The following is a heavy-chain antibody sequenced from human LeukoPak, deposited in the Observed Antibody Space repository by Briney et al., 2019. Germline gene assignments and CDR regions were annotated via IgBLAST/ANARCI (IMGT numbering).Heavy chain of an antibody. V-gene: IGHV3-74*01. Sequence: GGSLRLSCAASGLTFSSHWMHWVRQAPGKGLVWVSRITNDGSSTTYADSVKGRFTISRDNAKNMLNLQVNSLRAEDTAVYYCARFSYCSSTSCYDPDYWGQGTLVTVSS. CDR2: ITNDGSST. CDR1: GLTFSSHW. CDR3: ARFSYCSSTSCYDPDY. J-gene: IGHJ4*02. D-gene: IGHD2-2*01.